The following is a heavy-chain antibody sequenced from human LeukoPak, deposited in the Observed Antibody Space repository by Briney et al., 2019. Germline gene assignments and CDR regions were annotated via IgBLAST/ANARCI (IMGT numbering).Heavy chain of an antibody. CDR2: IRSKAYGGTT. Sequence: PGRSLRLSCTASGFTSGDYAMSWFRQAPRKGLEWVGFIRSKAYGGTTEYAASVKGRFTISRDDSKSIAYLQMNSLKTEDTAVYYCTSCGGDCYSSDYWGQGTLVTVSS. CDR1: GFTSGDYA. D-gene: IGHD2-21*02. J-gene: IGHJ4*02. V-gene: IGHV3-49*03. CDR3: TSCGGDCYSSDY.